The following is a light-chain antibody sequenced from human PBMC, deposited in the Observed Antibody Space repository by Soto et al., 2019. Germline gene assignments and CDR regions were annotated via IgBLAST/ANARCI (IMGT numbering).Light chain of an antibody. V-gene: IGLV1-51*02. Sequence: QSVLTQPPSVSAAPGQKVTISCSGSSSNIGNNYVSWYQHLPGTAPKLLIYENNKRPSGIPDRFSGSKSGTSATLGITGLQTGDEAEYYCGTWQSSLSAWVFGGGTKLPS. CDR3: GTWQSSLSAWV. J-gene: IGLJ2*01. CDR1: SSNIGNNY. CDR2: ENN.